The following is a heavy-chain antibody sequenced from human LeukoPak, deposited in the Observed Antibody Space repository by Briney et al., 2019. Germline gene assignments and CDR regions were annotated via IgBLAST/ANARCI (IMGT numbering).Heavy chain of an antibody. D-gene: IGHD3-3*01. CDR3: AKDHYWSIDY. CDR2: IKGDGIST. Sequence: GGSLRLSCAASGFTFSSNWMHWVRHAPGQGLVWVSRIKGDGISTNYADSVKGRFTISRDIAKNTLYLQMNSLRAEDTGVYYCAKDHYWSIDYWGRGTLVTVSS. V-gene: IGHV3-74*01. CDR1: GFTFSSNW. J-gene: IGHJ4*02.